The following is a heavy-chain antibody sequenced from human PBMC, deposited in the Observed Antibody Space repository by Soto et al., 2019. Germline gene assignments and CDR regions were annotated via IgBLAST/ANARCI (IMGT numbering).Heavy chain of an antibody. CDR2: INAGNGNT. D-gene: IGHD2-8*01. V-gene: IGHV1-3*01. Sequence: ASVKVSCKASGYTFTSYAVHWVRQAPGQRLEWMGWINAGNGNTKYSQKFQGRVTITRDTSASTAYMELSSLRSEDTAVYYCARDKMVYAKNYFDYWGQGALVTVSS. CDR3: ARDKMVYAKNYFDY. J-gene: IGHJ4*02. CDR1: GYTFTSYA.